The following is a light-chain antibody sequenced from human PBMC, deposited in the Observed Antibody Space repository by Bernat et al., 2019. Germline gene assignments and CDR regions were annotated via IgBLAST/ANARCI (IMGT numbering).Light chain of an antibody. J-gene: IGLJ3*02. CDR2: GNS. CDR1: SSNIGAGYD. CDR3: QSYDSSLGGLV. Sequence: QSVLTQPPSVSGAPGQRVAISCTGSSSNIGAGYDVQWHQQLPGTAPKLLIHGNSNRPSGVPDRFSGSKSGTSASLAITGLRAEDEGDYYCQSYDSSLGGLVFGGGTKLTVL. V-gene: IGLV1-40*01.